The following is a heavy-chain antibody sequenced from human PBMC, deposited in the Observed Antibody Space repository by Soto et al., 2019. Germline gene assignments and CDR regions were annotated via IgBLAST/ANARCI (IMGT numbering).Heavy chain of an antibody. Sequence: SETLSLTCTVSGRSIGSGGYDWTWIRQQPGKGLEWIRYIYYSGSTYYNQSLKSRVTISVDTSKNQYSLKLSSVTAADTAVYYCARDKYHYGSGKDGMDVWGQGTTVTVSS. CDR3: ARDKYHYGSGKDGMDV. CDR2: IYYSGST. CDR1: GRSIGSGGYD. D-gene: IGHD3-10*01. V-gene: IGHV4-31*03. J-gene: IGHJ6*02.